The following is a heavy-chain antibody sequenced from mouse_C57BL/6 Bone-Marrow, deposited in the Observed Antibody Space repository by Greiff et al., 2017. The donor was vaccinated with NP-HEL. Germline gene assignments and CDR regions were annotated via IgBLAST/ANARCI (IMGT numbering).Heavy chain of an antibody. D-gene: IGHD1-1*01. Sequence: VQLQQPGAELVKPGASVKLSCKASGYTFTNYWMHWVKQRPGRGLEWIGMIDPNSGGTKYNEKFKSKATLTVDKPSSTAYMQLSSLTSEDSAVDYCARNYYGSGYLDYWGQGTTLTVSS. CDR2: IDPNSGGT. CDR1: GYTFTNYW. CDR3: ARNYYGSGYLDY. J-gene: IGHJ2*01. V-gene: IGHV1-72*01.